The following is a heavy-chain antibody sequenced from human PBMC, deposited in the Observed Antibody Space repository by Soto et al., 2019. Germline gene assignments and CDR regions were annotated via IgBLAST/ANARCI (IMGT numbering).Heavy chain of an antibody. CDR3: ARVSWRGKYGMDV. J-gene: IGHJ6*02. V-gene: IGHV3-11*01. Sequence: GGSLRLSCAASGFTFSDSYMSWIRQAPGKGLEWISYITFSGNTVYYADSLKGRFTISRDNAKNSLYLQMNRLRAEDTAVYYCARVSWRGKYGMDVWGQGTTVTVSS. CDR2: ITFSGNTV. CDR1: GFTFSDSY.